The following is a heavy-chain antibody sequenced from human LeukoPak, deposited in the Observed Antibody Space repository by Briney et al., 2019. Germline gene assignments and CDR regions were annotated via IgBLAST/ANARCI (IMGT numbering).Heavy chain of an antibody. CDR2: INPNSGGT. Sequence: GASVKVSCKASGYTFTSYDINWVRQAPGQGLEWMGWINPNSGGTNYAQKFQGRVTMTRDTSISTAYMELSRLRSDDTAVYYCAFTYYYDSSGRDLFDYWGQGTLVTVSS. V-gene: IGHV1-2*02. CDR3: AFTYYYDSSGRDLFDY. CDR1: GYTFTSYD. D-gene: IGHD3-22*01. J-gene: IGHJ4*02.